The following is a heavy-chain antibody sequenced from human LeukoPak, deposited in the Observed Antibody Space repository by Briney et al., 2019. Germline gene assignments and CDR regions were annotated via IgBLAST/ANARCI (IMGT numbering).Heavy chain of an antibody. Sequence: PGGSLRLSCAASGFTLSSYEMNWVRQAPGKGLEWVSYISSSGGSSYYADSVKGRFTISREDSKNTLYLQLNSLRAEDTALYYCATNSGWYGVSWGQGTLVTVSS. D-gene: IGHD6-19*01. J-gene: IGHJ4*02. CDR3: ATNSGWYGVS. V-gene: IGHV3-48*03. CDR2: ISSSGGSS. CDR1: GFTLSSYE.